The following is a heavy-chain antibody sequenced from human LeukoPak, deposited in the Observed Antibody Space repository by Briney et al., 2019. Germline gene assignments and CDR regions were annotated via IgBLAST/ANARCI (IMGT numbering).Heavy chain of an antibody. D-gene: IGHD3-16*02. V-gene: IGHV4-59*11. Sequence: PSETLSLTCTVSSVSISSHDWSWIRQSPGKGLEWIGYSHYSGDTSYNPSLKSRVTKSLDTSKNQFSLRLSSVTAADTAVYYCARDQSPMITFGGVIVTSFDYWGQGTLVTVSS. CDR2: SHYSGDT. CDR3: ARDQSPMITFGGVIVTSFDY. J-gene: IGHJ4*02. CDR1: SVSISSHD.